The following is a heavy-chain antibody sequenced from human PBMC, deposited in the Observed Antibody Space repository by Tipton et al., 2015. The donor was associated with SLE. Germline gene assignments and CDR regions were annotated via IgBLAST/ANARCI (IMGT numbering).Heavy chain of an antibody. J-gene: IGHJ6*03. V-gene: IGHV3-20*04. Sequence: YLRLSCAASGFTFDDYGMSWVRQAPGKGPEWVSGINWNGGSTGYADSVKGRLTISRDNSKNTLYLQMNSLRAEDTAVYYCSEAYYYYMDVWGKGTTVTVSS. CDR3: SEAYYYYMDV. D-gene: IGHD6-19*01. CDR1: GFTFDDYG. CDR2: INWNGGST.